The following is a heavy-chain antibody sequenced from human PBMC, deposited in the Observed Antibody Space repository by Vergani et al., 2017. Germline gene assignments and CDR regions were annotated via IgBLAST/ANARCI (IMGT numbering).Heavy chain of an antibody. Sequence: EVQLVQSGAEVKKPGESLRISCKGSGYSFTSYWISWVRQMPGKGLEWMGRIDPSDSYTNYSPSFQGHVTISADKSISTAYLQWSSLKASDTAMYYCARTRNSPSSFSKTQSSSWYSWGQGTLVTVSS. CDR2: IDPSDSYT. D-gene: IGHD6-13*01. CDR1: GYSFTSYW. J-gene: IGHJ4*02. CDR3: ARTRNSPSSFSKTQSSSWYS. V-gene: IGHV5-10-1*03.